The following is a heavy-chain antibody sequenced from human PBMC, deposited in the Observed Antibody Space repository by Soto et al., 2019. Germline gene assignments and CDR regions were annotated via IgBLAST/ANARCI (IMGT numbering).Heavy chain of an antibody. CDR1: GFTFDDYA. D-gene: IGHD2-2*01. V-gene: IGHV3-9*01. Sequence: EVQLVESGGGLVQPGRSLRLSCAASGFTFDDYAMHWVRQAPGKGLEWVSGLNWNSANIGYAYSVKARFTISRDNAKNSLYREMDGRIAADTPLSYCAKRSCISTRCAVLDSWGQGTLVTVSS. J-gene: IGHJ4*02. CDR3: AKRSCISTRCAVLDS. CDR2: LNWNSANI.